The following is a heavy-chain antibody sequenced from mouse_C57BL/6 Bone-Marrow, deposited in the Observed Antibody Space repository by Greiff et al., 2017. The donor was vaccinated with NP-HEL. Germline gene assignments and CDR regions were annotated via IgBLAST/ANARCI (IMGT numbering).Heavy chain of an antibody. Sequence: VQLQQSGAELARPGASVKLSCKASGYTFTSYGISWVKLRTGQGLEWIGEIYPRSGNTYYNEKFKGKATLTADKSSSTAYMELRSLTSEDSAVYFCARLRGLPAWFAYWGQGTLVTVSA. J-gene: IGHJ3*01. V-gene: IGHV1-81*01. CDR1: GYTFTSYG. CDR3: ARLRGLPAWFAY. D-gene: IGHD2-4*01. CDR2: IYPRSGNT.